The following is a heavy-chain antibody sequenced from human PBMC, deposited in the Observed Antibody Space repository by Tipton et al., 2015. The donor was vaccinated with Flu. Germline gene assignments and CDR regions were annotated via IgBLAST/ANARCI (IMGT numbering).Heavy chain of an antibody. Sequence: SLRLSCAASGFTFTNYAMSWVRQAPGKGLEWVANIKQDGSVKYYVDSVKGRFTISRDNAKNSLYLQMNGLRAEDTAVYYCARRYMDVWGTGTTVTVSS. CDR1: GFTFTNYA. J-gene: IGHJ6*03. CDR2: IKQDGSVK. V-gene: IGHV3-7*01. CDR3: ARRYMDV.